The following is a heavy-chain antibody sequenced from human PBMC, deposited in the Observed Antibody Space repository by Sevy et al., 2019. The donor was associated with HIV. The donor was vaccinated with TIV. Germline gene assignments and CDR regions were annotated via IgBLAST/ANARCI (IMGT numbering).Heavy chain of an antibody. D-gene: IGHD2-15*01. V-gene: IGHV4-38-2*02. Sequence: SETLSLTCTVSGYSISSGDHWGWIRQPPGKGLEWIGSIYHTGNSYYNQSLKSRVTISVDTSKNQFSLKVTSVTAADTAVYYCARDRGGGTSAPWGQGTLVTVSS. CDR3: ARDRGGGTSAP. CDR2: IYHTGNS. CDR1: GYSISSGDH. J-gene: IGHJ5*02.